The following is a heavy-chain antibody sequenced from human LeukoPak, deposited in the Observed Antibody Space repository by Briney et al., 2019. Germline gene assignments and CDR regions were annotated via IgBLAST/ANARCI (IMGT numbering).Heavy chain of an antibody. CDR3: ARGTTTVIYFDY. CDR1: GGSISSYY. V-gene: IGHV4-59*01. D-gene: IGHD4-17*01. J-gene: IGHJ4*02. Sequence: SETLSLTCTVSGGSISSYYWSWIRQPPGKGLEWIAYIHYSGSTNYNPSLKSRVTISVDTSKNQFSLKLTSVTAADTAVYYCARGTTTVIYFDYWGQGTLVTVSS. CDR2: IHYSGST.